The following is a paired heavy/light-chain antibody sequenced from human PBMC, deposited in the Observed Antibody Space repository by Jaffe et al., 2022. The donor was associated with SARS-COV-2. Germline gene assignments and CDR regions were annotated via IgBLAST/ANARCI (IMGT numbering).Heavy chain of an antibody. Sequence: EVQLLDSGGGLVQPGGSLRLSCAASGFTFINYGMSWVRQAPGKGLEWVSGISGSGGMTYYADSVKGRFTVSRDNSKNTLYLQVNSLRAEDTALYYCAKSPDSGYPQFFDSWGQGTLVTVSS. CDR2: ISGSGGMT. D-gene: IGHD3-22*01. J-gene: IGHJ5*01. CDR3: AKSPDSGYPQFFDS. CDR1: GFTFINYG. V-gene: IGHV3-23*01.
Light chain of an antibody. CDR1: QSVPNTY. CDR2: GTS. J-gene: IGKJ2*01. CDR3: QQYGSSLRT. V-gene: IGKV3-20*01. Sequence: IVLTQSPGTLSLSPGERATLSCRASQSVPNTYLAWYQQKPGQAPRLLIYGTSGRANGIPDRFSGSGSGTDFTLTISRLEPEDSAVYYCQQYGSSLRTFGQGTKLEIK.